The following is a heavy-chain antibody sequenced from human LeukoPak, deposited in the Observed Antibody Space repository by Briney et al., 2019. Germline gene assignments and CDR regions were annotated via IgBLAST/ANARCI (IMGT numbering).Heavy chain of an antibody. CDR2: MNPNSGAT. J-gene: IGHJ6*02. CDR1: GYTFTSYD. V-gene: IGHV1-8*01. CDR3: ATGRDPEARYYGMDV. D-gene: IGHD5-24*01. Sequence: ASEKVSCKAPGYTFTSYDFNWLRQATGQGPEWMGWMNPNSGATGYAQKFQGRVTMTEDTSTDTAYMELSSLRSEDTAVYYCATGRDPEARYYGMDVWGQGTTVTVSS.